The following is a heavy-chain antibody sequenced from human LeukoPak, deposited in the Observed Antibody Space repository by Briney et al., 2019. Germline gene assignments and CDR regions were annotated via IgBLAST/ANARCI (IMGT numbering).Heavy chain of an antibody. CDR1: GFTFSSHA. J-gene: IGHJ1*01. CDR2: IRGSGAST. D-gene: IGHD5-18*01. CDR3: AKVGYTYGYRTPPEYFQH. Sequence: PGGSLRLSCAASGFTFSSHAMSWVRQAPGKGLEWVSFIRGSGASTYYADSVKGRFTISRDNYKNTLYLRMNSLRAEDTAVYYCAKVGYTYGYRTPPEYFQHWGQGTLVTVSS. V-gene: IGHV3-23*01.